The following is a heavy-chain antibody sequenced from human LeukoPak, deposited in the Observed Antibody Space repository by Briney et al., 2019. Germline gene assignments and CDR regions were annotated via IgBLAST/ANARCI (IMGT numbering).Heavy chain of an antibody. J-gene: IGHJ4*02. CDR2: ISYDGSNK. CDR3: ARSIAVARDY. V-gene: IGHV3-30-3*01. Sequence: GGSLRLSCAASGFTFSSYAMHWVRQAPGKGLEWVAVISYDGSNKYYADSVKGRFTISRDNSKSTLYLQMNSLRAEDTAVYYCARSIAVARDYWGQGTLVTVSS. CDR1: GFTFSSYA. D-gene: IGHD6-19*01.